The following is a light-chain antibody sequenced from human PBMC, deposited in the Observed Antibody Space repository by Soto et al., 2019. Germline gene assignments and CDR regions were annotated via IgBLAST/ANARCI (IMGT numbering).Light chain of an antibody. CDR2: AAS. V-gene: IGKV1-39*01. J-gene: IGKJ1*01. CDR3: QQTFSTLWT. CDR1: QSITSY. Sequence: DIQMTQSPSSLSASVGDRISITCRASQSITSYLNWYQQKPGKAPKLLIFAASSLHAGVPLRFRGSGSGTDFTLTISSLQPEDFATYYCQQTFSTLWTFGQGTKVEVK.